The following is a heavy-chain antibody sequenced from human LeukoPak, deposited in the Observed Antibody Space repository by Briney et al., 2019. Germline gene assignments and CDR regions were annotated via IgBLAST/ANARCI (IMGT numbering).Heavy chain of an antibody. D-gene: IGHD5-18*01. V-gene: IGHV1-69*05. Sequence: SVKVSCKASGGTFSSYAISWVRQAPGQGLEWMGGIIPIFGTANYAQKLQGRVTMTTDTSTSTAYMELRSLRSDDTAVYYCARVGDSEIQLDYWGQGTLVTVSS. CDR3: ARVGDSEIQLDY. CDR2: IIPIFGTA. J-gene: IGHJ4*02. CDR1: GGTFSSYA.